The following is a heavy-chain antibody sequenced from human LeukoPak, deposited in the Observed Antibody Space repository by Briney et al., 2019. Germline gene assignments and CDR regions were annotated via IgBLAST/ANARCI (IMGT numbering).Heavy chain of an antibody. CDR3: AKYLGSIGLDP. Sequence: GGTLRLSCAASGFTFSSYGMSWVRQAPGKGLEWVSAISGSGGSTYYADSVKGRFTISRDNSKNTLYLQMNSLRAEDTAVYYCAKYLGSIGLDPWGQGTLVTVSS. J-gene: IGHJ5*02. V-gene: IGHV3-23*01. D-gene: IGHD3-16*01. CDR1: GFTFSSYG. CDR2: ISGSGGST.